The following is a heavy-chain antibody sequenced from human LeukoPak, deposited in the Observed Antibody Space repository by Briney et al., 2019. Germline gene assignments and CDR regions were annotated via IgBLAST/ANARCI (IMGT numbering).Heavy chain of an antibody. J-gene: IGHJ4*02. Sequence: SETLSLTCTVSGGSISSRSYSWGWIRQPPGKGLEWIGSIYYSGSTYYNPSLKSRVTISVDTSKNQFSLKLSSVTAADTAVYYCARGEGHSSSWRWDYDFDYWGQGTLVTVSS. CDR3: ARGEGHSSSWRWDYDFDY. CDR2: IYYSGST. CDR1: GGSISSRSYS. V-gene: IGHV4-39*01. D-gene: IGHD6-13*01.